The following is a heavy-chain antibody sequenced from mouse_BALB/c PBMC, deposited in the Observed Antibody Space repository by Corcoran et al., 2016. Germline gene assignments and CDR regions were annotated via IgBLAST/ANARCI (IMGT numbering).Heavy chain of an antibody. CDR1: GFSLSTSGMG. J-gene: IGHJ1*01. CDR3: ARRYYGNYGYFDV. D-gene: IGHD2-1*01. V-gene: IGHV8-12*01. CDR2: IYWDDDK. Sequence: QVTLKESGPGILQPSQTLSLTCSFSGFSLSTSGMGVSWIRQPSGKGLEWLAHIYWDDDKRYNPSLKSRLTISKDTSSNQVFLKITSVDTAETATYYCARRYYGNYGYFDVWGAGTTVTVSS.